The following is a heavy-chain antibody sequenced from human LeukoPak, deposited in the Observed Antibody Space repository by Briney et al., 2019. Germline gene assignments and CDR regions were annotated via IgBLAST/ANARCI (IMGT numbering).Heavy chain of an antibody. J-gene: IGHJ4*02. V-gene: IGHV3-23*01. CDR1: GFTFSSYP. CDR3: AKMGYDMWTACAGFLFDY. Sequence: PGGSLRLSCAASGFTFSSYPMSWVRQAPGKGLEWVSNISGSGGSTYYADSVKRRFTISRDNSKNTLYLQMNLLRAEDTAVYDCAKMGYDMWTACAGFLFDYWGQGTLVTVSS. CDR2: ISGSGGST. D-gene: IGHD3-9*01.